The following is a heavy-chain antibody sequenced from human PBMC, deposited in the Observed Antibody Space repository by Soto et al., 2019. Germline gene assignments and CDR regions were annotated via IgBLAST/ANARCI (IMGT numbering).Heavy chain of an antibody. Sequence: GGSLRLSCTASGFTFGDYAMSWVRQAPGKGLEWVGFIRSKAYGGTTEYAASVKGRFTISRDDSKSIAYLQMNSLKTEDTAVYYCTRDLTPLVGARGYYYYYYGMDVWGQGTTVTVSS. CDR2: IRSKAYGGTT. CDR1: GFTFGDYA. J-gene: IGHJ6*02. V-gene: IGHV3-49*04. D-gene: IGHD1-26*01. CDR3: TRDLTPLVGARGYYYYYYGMDV.